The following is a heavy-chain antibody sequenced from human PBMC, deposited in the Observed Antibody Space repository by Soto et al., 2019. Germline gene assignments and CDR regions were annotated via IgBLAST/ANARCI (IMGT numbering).Heavy chain of an antibody. V-gene: IGHV1-18*01. Sequence: QVQLVQSGAEVKKPGASVKVSCKASGYTFTSYGISWVRQAPGQGLEWMGWISAYNGNTNYAQKLQGRVTMTTDTSTSTAYMELRSLRSDDTAVYYCASSPTATYGDYGWFDPWGQGILVTVSS. CDR1: GYTFTSYG. CDR2: ISAYNGNT. J-gene: IGHJ5*02. CDR3: ASSPTATYGDYGWFDP. D-gene: IGHD4-17*01.